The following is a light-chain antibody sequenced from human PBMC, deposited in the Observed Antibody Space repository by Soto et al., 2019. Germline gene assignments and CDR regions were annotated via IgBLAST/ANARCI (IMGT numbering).Light chain of an antibody. V-gene: IGKV1-5*03. J-gene: IGKJ1*01. CDR3: QYWSDYCWT. CDR1: QSISSW. CDR2: NTS. Sequence: DLQLTPSPSTLSTSVGDRVTISCRASQSISSWLAWYQQKPGKAPKLLIYNTSNLESGVPPRFDGSGSGTEFTLTISTLQPDDFATYYCQYWSDYCWTFGQGTKVEIK.